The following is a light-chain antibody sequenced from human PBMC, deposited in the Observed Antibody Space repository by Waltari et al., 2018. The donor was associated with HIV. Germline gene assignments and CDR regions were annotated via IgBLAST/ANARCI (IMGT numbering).Light chain of an antibody. CDR2: AAT. J-gene: IGKJ1*01. V-gene: IGKV1-39*01. CDR1: QSINRY. Sequence: DIQMTQSASSLSASVGNRATIICRASQSINRYLNWYQQKPGKAPKLLIYAATTLQSGVPSRFSGSGSGTDFTLTISSLQPEDFATYYCQQNNILPLTFGQGTKVEIK. CDR3: QQNNILPLT.